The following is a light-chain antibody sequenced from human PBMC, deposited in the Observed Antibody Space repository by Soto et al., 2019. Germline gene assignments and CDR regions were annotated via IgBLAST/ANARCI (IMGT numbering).Light chain of an antibody. V-gene: IGKV1-39*01. CDR3: QQSYSTPPLT. CDR2: AGS. Sequence: DIQMTQSPSSLSASVGDRVTITCRASQSISSYLNWYQQKPGKAPKLLIYAGSSLQSGVPSRYSGSGSGTDFTRTISSLQPEDFATYYCQQSYSTPPLTFGGGTKVEIK. J-gene: IGKJ4*02. CDR1: QSISSY.